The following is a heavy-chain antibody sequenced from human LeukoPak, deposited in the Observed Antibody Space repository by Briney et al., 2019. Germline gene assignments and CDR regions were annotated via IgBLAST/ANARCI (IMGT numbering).Heavy chain of an antibody. CDR3: ARVGGSGWYYYYYGMDV. CDR1: GFTFSSYG. CDR2: IWYDGSNK. Sequence: GGSLRLSCAASGFTFSSYGMHWVRQAPGKGLEWVAVIWYDGSNKYYADSVKGRFTISRDNSKNTLYLQTNSLRAEDTAVYYCARVGGSGWYYYYYGMDVWGQGTTVTVSS. V-gene: IGHV3-33*01. D-gene: IGHD6-19*01. J-gene: IGHJ6*02.